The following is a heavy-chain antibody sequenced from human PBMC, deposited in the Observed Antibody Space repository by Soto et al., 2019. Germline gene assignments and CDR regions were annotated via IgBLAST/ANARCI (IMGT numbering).Heavy chain of an antibody. Sequence: SETLSLTCTVSGGSISSSSYYWGWIRQPPGKGLEWIGSIYYSGSTNYNPSLKSRVTISVDTSKNQFSLKLSSVTAADTAVYYCARAFNITRGFDPWGQGTLVTVSS. CDR1: GGSISSSSYY. V-gene: IGHV4-39*07. J-gene: IGHJ5*02. CDR3: ARAFNITRGFDP. CDR2: IYYSGST.